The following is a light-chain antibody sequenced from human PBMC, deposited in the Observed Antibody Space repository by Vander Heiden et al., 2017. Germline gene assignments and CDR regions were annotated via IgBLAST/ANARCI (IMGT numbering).Light chain of an antibody. Sequence: DIVLTQSPATLSLSPGERATLSCRASQSVSSCLAWYQQKPGQAPRLLISDASNRATGIPARFSGSGSGTDFTLTISTLEPEDFAVYYCQQRSSWPLTFGGGTKVEIK. CDR1: QSVSSC. V-gene: IGKV3-11*01. CDR2: DAS. J-gene: IGKJ4*01. CDR3: QQRSSWPLT.